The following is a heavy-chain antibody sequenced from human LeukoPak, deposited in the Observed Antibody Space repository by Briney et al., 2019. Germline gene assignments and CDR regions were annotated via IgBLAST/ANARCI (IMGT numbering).Heavy chain of an antibody. D-gene: IGHD5-12*01. CDR2: ISVYNGHT. V-gene: IGHV1-18*01. CDR1: GYTFTSYG. Sequence: ASVKVSCKASGYTFTSYGISWVRQAPGQGLEWMGWISVYNGHTNYAQKLKGRVTMTKDTSTSTAYMELRSLRSDDTAVYYCARISGYDWDYYYYYMDVWGKGTTVTVSS. J-gene: IGHJ6*03. CDR3: ARISGYDWDYYYYYMDV.